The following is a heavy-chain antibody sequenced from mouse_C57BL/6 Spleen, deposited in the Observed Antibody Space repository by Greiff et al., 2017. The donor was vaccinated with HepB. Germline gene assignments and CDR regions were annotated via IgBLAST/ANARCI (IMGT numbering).Heavy chain of an antibody. J-gene: IGHJ3*01. Sequence: EVKLQESGAELVRPGASVKLSCTASGFNIKDDYMHWVKQRPEQGLEWIGWIDPENGDTEYASKFQGKATITADTSSNTAYLQLSSLTSEDTAVYYCTTPGTGFAYWGQGTLVTVSA. CDR1: GFNIKDDY. CDR2: IDPENGDT. V-gene: IGHV14-4*01. CDR3: TTPGTGFAY. D-gene: IGHD4-1*01.